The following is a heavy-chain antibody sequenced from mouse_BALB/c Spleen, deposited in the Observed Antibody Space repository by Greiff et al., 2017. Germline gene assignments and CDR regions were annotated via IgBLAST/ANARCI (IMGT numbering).Heavy chain of an antibody. CDR3: TRDLYYGSSYGYFDY. CDR2: IYPSDSYT. CDR1: GYTFTSYW. J-gene: IGHJ2*01. V-gene: IGHV1-69*02. Sequence: QVQLQQPGAELVRPGASVKLSCKASGYTFTSYWINWVKQRPGQGLEWIGNIYPSDSYTNYNQKFKDKATLTVDKSSSTALMQLSSPTSEDSAVYYCTRDLYYGSSYGYFDYWGQGTTLTVSA. D-gene: IGHD1-1*01.